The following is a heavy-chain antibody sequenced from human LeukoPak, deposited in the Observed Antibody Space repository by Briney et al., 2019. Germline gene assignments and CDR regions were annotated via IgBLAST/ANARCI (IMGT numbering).Heavy chain of an antibody. J-gene: IGHJ4*02. CDR1: GGSISSYY. V-gene: IGHV4-34*01. Sequence: PSETLSLTCTVSGGSISSYYWSWIRQPPGKGLEWIGEINHSGSTNYNPSLKSRVTISVDTSKNQFSLKLSSVTAADTAVYYCARGRRWNGNDYWGQGTLVTVSS. CDR2: INHSGST. D-gene: IGHD1-1*01. CDR3: ARGRRWNGNDY.